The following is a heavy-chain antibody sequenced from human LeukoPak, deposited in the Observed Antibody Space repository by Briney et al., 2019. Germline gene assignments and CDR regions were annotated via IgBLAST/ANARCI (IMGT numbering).Heavy chain of an antibody. Sequence: KPSETLSLTCTVSGGSISSYYWSWIRQPPGKRLKWIVCIYYSVTTNKNPSLKSRVTISVATSKNQFTLKLSSVTAADIAVYYCARTVAGLIKFDYWGQGTLVTVSS. V-gene: IGHV4-59*01. CDR2: IYYSVTT. D-gene: IGHD6-19*01. CDR3: ARTVAGLIKFDY. J-gene: IGHJ4*02. CDR1: GGSISSYY.